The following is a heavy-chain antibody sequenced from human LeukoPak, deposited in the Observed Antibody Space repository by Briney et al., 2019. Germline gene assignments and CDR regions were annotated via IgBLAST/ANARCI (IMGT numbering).Heavy chain of an antibody. Sequence: PGGSLRLSCAASGFTFGNYAMSWVRQAPGKGLEWVSGISGSGGTTYYADSVKGRFTISRDNSKNTLYLQMNSLRAEDTAVYYCAKAYSILAPYFDYWGQGTLVTVSS. CDR1: GFTFGNYA. J-gene: IGHJ4*02. D-gene: IGHD4-11*01. CDR2: ISGSGGTT. V-gene: IGHV3-23*01. CDR3: AKAYSILAPYFDY.